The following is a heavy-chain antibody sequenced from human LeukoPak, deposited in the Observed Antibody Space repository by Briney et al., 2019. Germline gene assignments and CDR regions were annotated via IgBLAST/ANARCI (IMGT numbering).Heavy chain of an antibody. CDR3: ASSGSYRFDY. CDR1: GFTFSSYS. V-gene: IGHV3-48*02. J-gene: IGHJ4*02. CDR2: ITASGTAM. Sequence: QSGGSLRLSCAASGFTFSSYSMNWVRQAPGKGLEWVSHITASGTAMFYADSVKGRFTISRDNAKNSLYLQMNSLRDEDTAVYYCASSGSYRFDYWGQGTLVNFSS. D-gene: IGHD1-26*01.